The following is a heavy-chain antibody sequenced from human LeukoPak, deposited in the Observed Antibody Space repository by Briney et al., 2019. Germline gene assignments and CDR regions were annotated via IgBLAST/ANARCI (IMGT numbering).Heavy chain of an antibody. D-gene: IGHD3-10*01. CDR2: ISAYNGNT. V-gene: IGHV1-18*01. CDR1: GGTFSSYA. J-gene: IGHJ4*02. CDR3: ARDHYGSGSSDY. Sequence: GASVKVSCKASGGTFSSYAISWVRQAPGQGLEWMGWISAYNGNTNYAQKLQGRVTMTTDTSTSTAYMELRSLRSDDTAVYYCARDHYGSGSSDYWGQGTLVTVSS.